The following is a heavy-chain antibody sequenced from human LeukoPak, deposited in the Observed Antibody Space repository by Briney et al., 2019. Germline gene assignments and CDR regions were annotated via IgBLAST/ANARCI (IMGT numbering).Heavy chain of an antibody. D-gene: IGHD3-3*01. V-gene: IGHV4-30-2*01. J-gene: IGHJ4*02. Sequence: PSQTLSLTCAVPGGSISSGGYSWSWIRQPPGKGLEWIGYIYHSGSTYYNPSLKSRVTILVDRSKNQFSLKLSSVTAADTAVYYCARAKYDFWSGYYAFLDYWGQGTLVTVSS. CDR2: IYHSGST. CDR3: ARAKYDFWSGYYAFLDY. CDR1: GGSISSGGYS.